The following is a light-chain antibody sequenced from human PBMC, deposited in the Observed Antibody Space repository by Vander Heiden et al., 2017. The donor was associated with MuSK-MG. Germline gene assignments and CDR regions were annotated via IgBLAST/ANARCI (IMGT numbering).Light chain of an antibody. V-gene: IGLV1-44*01. CDR1: NSNIGSNT. CDR2: GND. CDR3: AAWDDSLNGVL. J-gene: IGLJ2*01. Sequence: QSVLTQPPSASGTPGQRVTISCSGSNSNIGSNTVHWYQQLPGTAPKLLIYGNDQRPSGVPDRFSGSKSGTSAALAINGLQAEDEADYYCAAWDDSLNGVLFGGGTKLTVL.